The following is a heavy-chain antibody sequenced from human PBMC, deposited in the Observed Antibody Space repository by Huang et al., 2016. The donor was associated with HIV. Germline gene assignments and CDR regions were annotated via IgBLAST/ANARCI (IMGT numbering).Heavy chain of an antibody. CDR3: ARGLRYSGGWFGGDFDY. CDR2: INTNTGNR. V-gene: IGHV7-4-1*02. J-gene: IGHJ4*02. CDR1: GYIFSNYA. D-gene: IGHD6-19*01. Sequence: QVQLMQSGSELKKPGTSVKISCKASGYIFSNYAINWGRQAPGQGLEGMGWINTNTGNRTYGQGFTGRFVFSLDTSGSTASLEISSLKAEDTAVYYCARGLRYSGGWFGGDFDYWGQGTLVTVSS.